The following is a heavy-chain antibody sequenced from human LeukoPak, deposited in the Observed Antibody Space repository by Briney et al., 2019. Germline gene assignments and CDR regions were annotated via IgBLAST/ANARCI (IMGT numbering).Heavy chain of an antibody. V-gene: IGHV3-49*04. CDR3: TRHENSGDYY. D-gene: IGHD4-17*01. CDR2: IRSKAYGGTT. J-gene: IGHJ4*02. Sequence: GGSLRLSCTASGFTFGDYAMSWVRQAPGKGLEWVGFIRSKAYGGTTEYAASVKGRFTISRDDSKSIAYLQMNSLKTEDTAVYYCTRHENSGDYYWGQGTLVTVSS. CDR1: GFTFGDYA.